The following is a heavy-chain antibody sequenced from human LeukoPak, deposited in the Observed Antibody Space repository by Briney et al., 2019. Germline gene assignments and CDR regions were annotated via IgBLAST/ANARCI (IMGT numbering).Heavy chain of an antibody. CDR1: GFRFIDYW. D-gene: IGHD3-22*01. Sequence: PGGSLRLSCVASGFRFIDYWMTWVRQAPGRWLEWVANINQNGSEIYYLDSVEGRFTISRDNAKNSLFLQMNSLRVEDTSVYYCVSGMIEFDYWGQGTRVTVSS. CDR3: VSGMIEFDY. V-gene: IGHV3-7*01. CDR2: INQNGSEI. J-gene: IGHJ4*02.